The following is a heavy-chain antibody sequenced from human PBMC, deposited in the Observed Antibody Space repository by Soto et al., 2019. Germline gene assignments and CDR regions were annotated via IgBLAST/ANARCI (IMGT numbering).Heavy chain of an antibody. CDR3: ATTTKDVIAAAGFEYFQH. V-gene: IGHV1-69*13. J-gene: IGHJ1*01. D-gene: IGHD6-13*01. Sequence: RASVKVSCKASGGTFSSYAISWVRQAPGQGLEWMGGIIPIFGTANYAQKFQGRVTITADESTSTAYMELSSLRSEDTAVYYCATTTKDVIAAAGFEYFQHWGQGTLVTVSS. CDR2: IIPIFGTA. CDR1: GGTFSSYA.